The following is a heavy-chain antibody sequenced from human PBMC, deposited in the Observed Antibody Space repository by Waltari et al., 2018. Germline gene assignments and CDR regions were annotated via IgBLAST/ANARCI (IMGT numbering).Heavy chain of an antibody. CDR2: IYSGGST. CDR3: AKAASSGWPDAFDI. V-gene: IGHV3-23*03. Sequence: EVQLLESGGGLVQPGGSLRLSCAASGFTFSSYAMSWVRQAPGKGLGWVSVIYSGGSTYYADSVKGRFTISRDNAKNTLYLQMNSLRAEDTAVYYCAKAASSGWPDAFDIWGQGTMVTVSS. CDR1: GFTFSSYA. D-gene: IGHD6-19*01. J-gene: IGHJ3*02.